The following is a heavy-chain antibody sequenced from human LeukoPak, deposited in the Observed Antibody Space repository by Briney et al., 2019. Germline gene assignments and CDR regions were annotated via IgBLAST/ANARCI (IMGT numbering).Heavy chain of an antibody. CDR1: GYTFTSYG. Sequence: GASVKVSCKASGYTFTSYGISWVRQAPGQGLEWMGWISVYNGNTNYAQKLQGRVNMTTDTYTSTAYMELRSLRSDDTAVYYCARDRSPDFWSGYYRDAFDIWGQGTMVTVSS. J-gene: IGHJ3*02. V-gene: IGHV1-18*01. D-gene: IGHD3-3*01. CDR2: ISVYNGNT. CDR3: ARDRSPDFWSGYYRDAFDI.